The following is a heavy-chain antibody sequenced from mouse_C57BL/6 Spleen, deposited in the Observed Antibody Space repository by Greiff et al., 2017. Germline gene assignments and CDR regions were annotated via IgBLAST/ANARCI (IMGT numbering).Heavy chain of an antibody. J-gene: IGHJ2*01. D-gene: IGHD2-4*01. CDR3: ARRASYYDYDLDYFDY. V-gene: IGHV1-53*01. CDR1: GYTFTSYW. Sequence: QVQLQQPGTELVKPGASVKLSCKASGYTFTSYWMHWVKQRPGQGLEWIGNINPSNGGTNYNEKFKSKATLTVDKSSSTAYMQLSSLTSEDSAVXYCARRASYYDYDLDYFDYWGQGTTLTVSS. CDR2: INPSNGGT.